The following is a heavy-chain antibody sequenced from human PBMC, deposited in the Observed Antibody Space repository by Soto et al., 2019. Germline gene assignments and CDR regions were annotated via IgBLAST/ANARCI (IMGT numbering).Heavy chain of an antibody. J-gene: IGHJ4*02. CDR3: ARDPQHLVGYYFDN. CDR1: GFTFSSYG. CDR2: IWSDGSTK. Sequence: SGGSLRLSCAASGFTFSSYGMHWVRQAPHRGLEWVAVIWSDGSTKYYADSVKGRFTVSRDSSKNTLYLQMNSLRAEDTALYYCARDPQHLVGYYFDNWGQGTLVTVSS. V-gene: IGHV3-33*01. D-gene: IGHD6-13*01.